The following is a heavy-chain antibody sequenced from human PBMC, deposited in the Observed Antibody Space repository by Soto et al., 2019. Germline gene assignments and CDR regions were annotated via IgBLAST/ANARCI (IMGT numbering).Heavy chain of an antibody. CDR3: ATLGGTSSWYTDYWGRGTLVTVSSDV. V-gene: IGHV4-59*03. J-gene: IGHJ6*04. Sequence: SETLSLTCTVFGGSMSRYYWSWIRQPPGEGLEWVGYVYYGGSTNYNPSLKSRASISLNTSKNQFSLMLTSVTAADTAVYYCATLGGTSSWYTDYWGRGTLVTVSSDVWGKGTTVTVSS. D-gene: IGHD6-13*01. CDR2: VYYGGST. CDR1: GGSMSRYY.